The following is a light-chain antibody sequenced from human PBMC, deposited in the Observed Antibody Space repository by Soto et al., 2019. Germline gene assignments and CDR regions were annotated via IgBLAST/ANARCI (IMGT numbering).Light chain of an antibody. Sequence: EIVVTQSPAPLAVSPGERAPLSCTTSQSVGINLAWYQQKPGQAPRLLVYGASTRAAGIPARFSGSGSGTEFTLTISSLQSEDFAVYYCHQYNDWPRTFGQGTKVDIK. CDR3: HQYNDWPRT. J-gene: IGKJ1*01. V-gene: IGKV3-15*01. CDR2: GAS. CDR1: QSVGIN.